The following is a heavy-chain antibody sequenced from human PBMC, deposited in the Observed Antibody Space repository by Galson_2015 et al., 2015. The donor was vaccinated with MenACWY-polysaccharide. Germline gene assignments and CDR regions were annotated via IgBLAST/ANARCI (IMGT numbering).Heavy chain of an antibody. V-gene: IGHV3-30*18. CDR1: GFTFSSYG. CDR2: ISDDGTYK. Sequence: SLRLSCAASGFTFSSYGMHWVRQAPGKGLDWVAVISDDGTYKYYADSVKGRFTISRDNSKNTLFLQMNSLRAEDTAVYYCAEGASDTPIPFLFDFWGQGTLVTVSS. D-gene: IGHD5-18*01. CDR3: AEGASDTPIPFLFDF. J-gene: IGHJ4*02.